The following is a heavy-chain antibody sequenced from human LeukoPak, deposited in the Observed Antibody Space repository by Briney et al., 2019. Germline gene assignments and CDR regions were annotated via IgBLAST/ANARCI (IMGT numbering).Heavy chain of an antibody. Sequence: SETLSLTCSVSGGSISSYYWSWIRQPPGKGLEWIGYIFYSGRTSYNPSLKSRVTISIDTSKNQFSLKLSSVTAADTAVYYCARQLMIDYYYYYYYMDVWGRGTTVTISS. CDR2: IFYSGRT. D-gene: IGHD3-22*01. V-gene: IGHV4-59*08. CDR1: GGSISSYY. CDR3: ARQLMIDYYYYYYYMDV. J-gene: IGHJ6*03.